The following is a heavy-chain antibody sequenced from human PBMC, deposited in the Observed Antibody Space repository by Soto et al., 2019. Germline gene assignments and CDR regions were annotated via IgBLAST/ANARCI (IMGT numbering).Heavy chain of an antibody. CDR2: INPATGAA. Sequence: QLHLVQSGAVVKKPGASVTVSCSASGYPVTAYYMHWVRQAPGRGLECMGGINPATGAAKYTQTFRGRVTMTRDTSPSTVFMELSGLTSEDTAVFYFARGGGVGVAGSAAFDMWGQGTLVTVSS. D-gene: IGHD3-3*01. J-gene: IGHJ3*02. CDR1: GYPVTAYY. V-gene: IGHV1-2*02. CDR3: ARGGGVGVAGSAAFDM.